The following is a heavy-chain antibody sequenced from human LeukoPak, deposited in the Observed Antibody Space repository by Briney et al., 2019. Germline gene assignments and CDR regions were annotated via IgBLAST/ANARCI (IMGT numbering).Heavy chain of an antibody. D-gene: IGHD6-13*01. CDR2: IYTDGST. Sequence: GGSLRLSCAASGFIVSSNYMNWVRQAPGKGLEWVSVIYTDGSTYYADSVKGRFTISRDISRNTVHLQMNSLRAEDTAVYYCAREGSSSWYRTHAFDIWGQGTMVTVSS. CDR1: GFIVSSNY. J-gene: IGHJ3*02. V-gene: IGHV3-53*01. CDR3: AREGSSSWYRTHAFDI.